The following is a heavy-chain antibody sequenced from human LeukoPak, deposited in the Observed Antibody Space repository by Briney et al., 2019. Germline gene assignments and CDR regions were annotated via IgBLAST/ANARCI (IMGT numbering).Heavy chain of an antibody. CDR2: IYYSGST. V-gene: IGHV4-31*03. D-gene: IGHD2-15*01. CDR3: ARSTRISKFDY. J-gene: IGHJ4*02. CDR1: GGSISSGGYY. Sequence: SQTLSLTCTVSGGSISSGGYYWRWIRQHPGKGLEWIGYIYYSGSTYYNPSLKSRVTISVDTSKNQFSLKLSSVTAADTAVYYCARSTRISKFDYWGQGTLVTVSS.